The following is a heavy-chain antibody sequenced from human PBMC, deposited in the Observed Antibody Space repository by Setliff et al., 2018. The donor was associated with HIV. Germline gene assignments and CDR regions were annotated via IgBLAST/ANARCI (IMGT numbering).Heavy chain of an antibody. Sequence: GASVKVSCKASGYAFTIYGITWVRQAPGQGLEWMGWISGYNGKTNYAQKYQDRVTMTTNISTSMAYMEVRGLTSDDTAVYYCARRVIAVPGTDDASDIWGHGTMVTVSS. V-gene: IGHV1-18*01. CDR3: ARRVIAVPGTDDASDI. D-gene: IGHD6-19*01. CDR2: ISGYNGKT. CDR1: GYAFTIYG. J-gene: IGHJ3*02.